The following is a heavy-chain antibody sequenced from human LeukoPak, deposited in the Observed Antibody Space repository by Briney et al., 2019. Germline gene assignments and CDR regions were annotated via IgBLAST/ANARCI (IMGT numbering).Heavy chain of an antibody. Sequence: VASVKVSCKASGYTFTGYYMHWVRQAPGQGLEWMGWINPNSGGTNYAQKFQGRVTMTRDTSISTAYMELSSLRSEDTAVYYCARDGYNPSVNAFDIWGQGTMVTVSS. J-gene: IGHJ3*02. CDR1: GYTFTGYY. V-gene: IGHV1-2*02. CDR2: INPNSGGT. CDR3: ARDGYNPSVNAFDI. D-gene: IGHD5-24*01.